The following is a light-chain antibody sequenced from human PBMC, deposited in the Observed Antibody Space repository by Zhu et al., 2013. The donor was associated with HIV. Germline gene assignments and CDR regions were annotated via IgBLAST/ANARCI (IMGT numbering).Light chain of an antibody. V-gene: IGKV1D-12*01. J-gene: IGKJ4*01. CDR1: QGISNY. CDR3: QQANSFPLT. CDR2: AAS. Sequence: DIQLTQSPSSASASVGDRVTITCRAGQGISNYLAWYQQQPGKAPKLLIYAASNLQSGVPSRFSGSGSGTDFTLTINSLQPEDFATYYCQQANSFPLTFGGGTKVEIK.